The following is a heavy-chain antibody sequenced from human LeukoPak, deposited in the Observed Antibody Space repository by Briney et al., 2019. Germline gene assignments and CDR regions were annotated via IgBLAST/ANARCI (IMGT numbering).Heavy chain of an antibody. CDR1: GYTFTSYA. Sequence: GASVKVSCKASGYTFTSYAMNWVRQAPGQGLEWMGWINTNTGNPTYAQGFTGRFVFSLDTSVSTAYLQISSLKAEDTAVYYCASHTPWYYYDSSGYLPDWGQGTLVTVSS. CDR3: ASHTPWYYYDSSGYLPD. V-gene: IGHV7-4-1*02. D-gene: IGHD3-22*01. CDR2: INTNTGNP. J-gene: IGHJ4*02.